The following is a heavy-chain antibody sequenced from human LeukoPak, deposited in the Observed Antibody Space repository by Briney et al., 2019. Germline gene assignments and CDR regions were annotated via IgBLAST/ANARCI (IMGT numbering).Heavy chain of an antibody. CDR1: GYSISSGNY. J-gene: IGHJ1*01. V-gene: IGHV4-38-2*01. CDR3: ARVGSWPAEYFQS. D-gene: IGHD6-13*01. Sequence: SETLSLTCSVSGYSISSGNYWGWIRLPPGKGLQWIGSIYHSGSTYYNPSLKSRVTMSVDKSKNQFSLRLSSVTAADTAVYFCARVGSWPAEYFQSWGQGTLVTVSS. CDR2: IYHSGST.